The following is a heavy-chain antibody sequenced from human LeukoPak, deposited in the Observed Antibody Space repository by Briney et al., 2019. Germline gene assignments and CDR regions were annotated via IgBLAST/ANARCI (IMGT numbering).Heavy chain of an antibody. Sequence: SETPSLTCTVSGGSISSGGYYWSWIRQHPGKGLEWIGYIYYSGSTYSNPSLKSRVTISVDTSKNQFSLNLSSVTAADTAVYYCARYCSSTNCYKGGFDPWGQETLVTVSS. V-gene: IGHV4-31*03. J-gene: IGHJ5*02. D-gene: IGHD2-2*02. CDR1: GGSISSGGYY. CDR3: ARYCSSTNCYKGGFDP. CDR2: IYYSGST.